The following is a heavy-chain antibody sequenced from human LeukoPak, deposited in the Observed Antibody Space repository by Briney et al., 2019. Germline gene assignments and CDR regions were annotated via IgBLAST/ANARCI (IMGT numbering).Heavy chain of an antibody. D-gene: IGHD3-22*01. J-gene: IGHJ4*02. CDR3: ARAPRNSSSSNYMRRFDY. Sequence: SETLSLTCAVSGYSLSSDNYWVWIRQPPGQGLEWTGGIYHSGSTYYNPSLKSRVTMSVDTSKNQFSLTLSSVTAADTAVYYCARAPRNSSSSNYMRRFDYWGQGTLVTVSS. CDR1: GYSLSSDNY. CDR2: IYHSGST. V-gene: IGHV4-38-2*01.